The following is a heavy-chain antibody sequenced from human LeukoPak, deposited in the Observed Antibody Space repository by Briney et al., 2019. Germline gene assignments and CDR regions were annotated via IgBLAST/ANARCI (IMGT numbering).Heavy chain of an antibody. D-gene: IGHD3-22*01. V-gene: IGHV4-59*01. CDR1: GGSISSYY. J-gene: IGHJ4*02. Sequence: SETLSLTCTVSGGSISSYYWSWIRQPPGKGLEWIGCIYYSGSTNYNPSLKSRVTISVDTSKNQFSLKLSSVTAADTAVYYCASQDYYDSSGYYYGLLFDYWGQGTLLTVSS. CDR3: ASQDYYDSSGYYYGLLFDY. CDR2: IYYSGST.